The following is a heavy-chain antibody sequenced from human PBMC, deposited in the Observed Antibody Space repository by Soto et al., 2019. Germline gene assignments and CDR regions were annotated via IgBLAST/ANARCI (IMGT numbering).Heavy chain of an antibody. Sequence: QLQVHQSSSGLVKASQTLSLTSTLSGASITYGGYSWSWIRQPPGKDLEWLGYISHLESTFYNPSFQSRLTLSIDRSKNQFSLKLASMTAADTAVYYCARGGGYAPFDYWGQGTLVTVAS. J-gene: IGHJ4*02. V-gene: IGHV4-30-2*01. CDR3: ARGGGYAPFDY. CDR2: ISHLEST. CDR1: GASITYGGYS. D-gene: IGHD5-12*01.